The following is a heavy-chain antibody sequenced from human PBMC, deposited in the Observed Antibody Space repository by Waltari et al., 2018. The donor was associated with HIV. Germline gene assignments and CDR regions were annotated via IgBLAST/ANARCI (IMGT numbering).Heavy chain of an antibody. CDR2: INPNSGNT. V-gene: IGHV1-8*01. CDR1: GSTFTNYD. D-gene: IGHD5-18*01. CDR3: SRGRGYSYGYSDL. J-gene: IGHJ4*02. Sequence: QVQLVQSGAEVRKPGASVTVSCKASGSTFTNYDINWLRQAPGQGLEWMGWINPNSGNTGYAQKFQGRVTMTRDTSRSTAYMELTSLTSEDTAVYHCSRGRGYSYGYSDLWGQGTLVTVSS.